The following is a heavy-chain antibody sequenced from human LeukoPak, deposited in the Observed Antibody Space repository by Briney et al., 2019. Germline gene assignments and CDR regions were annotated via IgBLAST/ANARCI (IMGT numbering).Heavy chain of an antibody. Sequence: GGSLRLSCAASGFTFSNYGMHWVRQAPGKGLEWVALISFDGSQKYYADSVKGRFTISRDNSKSTVYLQMNSLRVEDAAVYYCARDRPTTHLYWGQGTLVTVSS. CDR1: GFTFSNYG. V-gene: IGHV3-30*02. D-gene: IGHD1-7*01. CDR3: ARDRPTTHLY. J-gene: IGHJ4*02. CDR2: ISFDGSQK.